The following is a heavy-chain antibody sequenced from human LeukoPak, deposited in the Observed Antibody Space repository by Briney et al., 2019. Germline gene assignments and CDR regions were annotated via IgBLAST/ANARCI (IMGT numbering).Heavy chain of an antibody. CDR2: ICSGGST. Sequence: GGSLRLSCAASGFTVSSNYMSWVRQAPGKGLEWVSVICSGGSTYYADSVKGRFTISRDNSRNTLYLQMNSLRVEDTAVYYCARDSKTYYYDLWGQGALVTVSS. CDR3: ARDSKTYYYDL. J-gene: IGHJ4*02. D-gene: IGHD3-22*01. V-gene: IGHV3-53*01. CDR1: GFTVSSNY.